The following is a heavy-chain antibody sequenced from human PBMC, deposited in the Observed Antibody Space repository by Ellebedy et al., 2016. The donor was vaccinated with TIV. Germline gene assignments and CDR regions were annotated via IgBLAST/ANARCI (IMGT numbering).Heavy chain of an antibody. J-gene: IGHJ5*02. CDR3: ARRASYGDYAVQVNPWFDP. D-gene: IGHD4-17*01. V-gene: IGHV3-7*01. CDR1: GLNFRSYW. CDR2: IRQEGDEI. Sequence: GESLKISCAASGLNFRSYWMTWVRQAPGKGLEWVAKIRQEGDEIYYVESVKGRFTISRDNAKNSLFPQMNSLRVEDTAVYYCARRASYGDYAVQVNPWFDPWGQGTLVTVSS.